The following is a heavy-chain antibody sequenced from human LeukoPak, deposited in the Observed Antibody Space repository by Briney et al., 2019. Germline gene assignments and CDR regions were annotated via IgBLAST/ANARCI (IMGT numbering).Heavy chain of an antibody. CDR1: GFNFGSYS. Sequence: PGGSLRLSCAASGFNFGSYSMTWVRQAPGKGLEWVAVISYDGSNKYYADSVKGRFTISRDNSKNTLYLQMNSLRAEDTAVYYCARDAGVGRWLLAPLYYFDYWGQGTLVTVSS. CDR3: ARDAGVGRWLLAPLYYFDY. V-gene: IGHV3-30*04. D-gene: IGHD5-24*01. J-gene: IGHJ4*02. CDR2: ISYDGSNK.